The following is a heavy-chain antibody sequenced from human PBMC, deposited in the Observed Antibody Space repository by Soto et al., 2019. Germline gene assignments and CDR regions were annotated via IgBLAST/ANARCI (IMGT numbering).Heavy chain of an antibody. CDR3: ARDLAAGDH. Sequence: QVQLVQSGAEVKKPGASVKLSCRTSGYTFTHYYIHWVRQAPGQGLEWLAIINPASGSTNYEQDLQGRLTLTMDTSTTTVYMELSGLRAEDTTIFYCARDLAAGDHWGQGTLVTVSS. V-gene: IGHV1-46*01. D-gene: IGHD6-13*01. CDR1: GYTFTHYY. J-gene: IGHJ4*02. CDR2: INPASGST.